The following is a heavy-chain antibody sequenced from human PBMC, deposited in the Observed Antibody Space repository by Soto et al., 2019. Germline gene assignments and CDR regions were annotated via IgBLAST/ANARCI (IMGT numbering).Heavy chain of an antibody. Sequence: QVQLQESGPGLVKPSQTLSLTCTVSGGSISSGGYYWSWIRQHPGKGLEWIGYIYYSGSTYYNPSLQPRVTXSXDXXKNQCSLKLSSVTAADTAVYYCAIRTGSGSYDVDCWGQGTLVTVSS. D-gene: IGHD3-10*01. J-gene: IGHJ4*02. CDR3: AIRTGSGSYDVDC. CDR1: GGSISSGGYY. V-gene: IGHV4-31*03. CDR2: IYYSGST.